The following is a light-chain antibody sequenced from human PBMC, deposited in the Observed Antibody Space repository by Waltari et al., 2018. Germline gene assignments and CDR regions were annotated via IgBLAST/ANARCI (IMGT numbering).Light chain of an antibody. Sequence: KFMLTQPHSVSESPGKTVTISCTGSGGSIATNYVQWYQQRPGSAPILLIFEDNQRPSGVPARFSGSLDTSSNSASLTISGLKTEDEADYYCQSYDSTDWVFGGGTKLTVL. CDR3: QSYDSTDWV. CDR2: EDN. V-gene: IGLV6-57*02. J-gene: IGLJ3*02. CDR1: GGSIATNY.